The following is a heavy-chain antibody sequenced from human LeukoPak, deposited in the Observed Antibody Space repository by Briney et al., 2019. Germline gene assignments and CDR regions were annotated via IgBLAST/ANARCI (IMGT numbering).Heavy chain of an antibody. CDR3: AKGTYYYGSGSHHFDY. J-gene: IGHJ4*02. CDR1: GFTFSSYA. CDR2: ISGSGGST. D-gene: IGHD3-10*01. V-gene: IGHV3-23*01. Sequence: PGGSLRPSCAASGFTFSSYAMSWVRQAPGKGLEWVSAISGSGGSTYYADSVKGRFTISRDNSKNTLYLQMNSLRAEDTAVYYCAKGTYYYGSGSHHFDYWGQGTLVTVSS.